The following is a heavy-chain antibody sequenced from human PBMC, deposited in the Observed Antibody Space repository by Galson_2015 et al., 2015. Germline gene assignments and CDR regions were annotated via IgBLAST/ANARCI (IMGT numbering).Heavy chain of an antibody. CDR3: ARDRDSSSWEFDY. CDR2: IYYSGST. CDR1: GGSVSSGSYY. D-gene: IGHD6-13*01. J-gene: IGHJ4*02. Sequence: ETLSLTCTVSGGSVSSGSYYWSWIRQPPGKGLEWIGYIYYSGSTNYNPSLKSRVTISVDTSKNQFSLKLSSVTAADTAVYYCARDRDSSSWEFDYWGQGTLVTVSS. V-gene: IGHV4-61*01.